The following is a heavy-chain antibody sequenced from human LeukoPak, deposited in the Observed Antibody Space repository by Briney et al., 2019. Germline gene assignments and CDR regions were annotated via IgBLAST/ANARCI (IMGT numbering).Heavy chain of an antibody. CDR2: IYTSGST. D-gene: IGHD3-10*01. CDR1: AGSISSGSHY. J-gene: IGHJ4*02. V-gene: IGHV4-61*02. Sequence: SQTLSLTCTVSAGSISSGSHYWSWIRQPAGKGLEWIGRIYTSGSTHYNPSLKSRVTISVDTSKNQFSLKLSSVTAADTAVYYCARVGSGYYGSGSFVGYWGQGTLVTVSS. CDR3: ARVGSGYYGSGSFVGY.